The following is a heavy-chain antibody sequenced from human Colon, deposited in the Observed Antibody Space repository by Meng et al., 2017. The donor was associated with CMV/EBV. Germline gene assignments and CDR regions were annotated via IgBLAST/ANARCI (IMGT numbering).Heavy chain of an antibody. J-gene: IGHJ5*02. V-gene: IGHV4-61*01. CDR1: GGSISPFSISTFY. Sequence: GSLRLSCTISGGSISPFSISTFYWSWIRQPPGKGLEWIGHVFYTGNTNYNPSRKSRVTISLDTSKSQSSLKLNSLTSADTAVYFCARGRSCISGTCYDDHNFLAPWGQGTLVTVSS. CDR3: ARGRSCISGTCYDDHNFLAP. D-gene: IGHD2-8*01. CDR2: VFYTGNT.